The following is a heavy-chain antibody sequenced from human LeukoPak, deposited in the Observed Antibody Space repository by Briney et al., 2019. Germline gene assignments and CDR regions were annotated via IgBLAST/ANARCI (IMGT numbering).Heavy chain of an antibody. Sequence: KPSETLSLTCTVAGGSISSDVHYWGWIRQAPGKGLEWIGSLLYNGNTWYNPSLESRVTISVDTSENQFSLRLTSVNAADTALYFCTRRGSGNGGTYAGMDVWGPGTSVTVSS. CDR1: GGSISSDVHY. CDR2: LLYNGNT. CDR3: TRRGSGNGGTYAGMDV. J-gene: IGHJ6*02. D-gene: IGHD1-26*01. V-gene: IGHV4-39*01.